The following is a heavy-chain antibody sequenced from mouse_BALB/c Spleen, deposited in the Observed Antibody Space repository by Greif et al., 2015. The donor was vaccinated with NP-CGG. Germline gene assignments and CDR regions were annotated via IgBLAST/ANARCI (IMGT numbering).Heavy chain of an antibody. CDR2: LNPGSGGT. CDR1: GYAFTNYL. Sequence: QVQLQQSGTELVRPGTSVKVSCKASGYAFTNYLIEWIKQRPGQGLEWIGVLNPGSGGTNYSEKFKGKATLTADYSSSTAYLQLSGLTSDDSAVYFCAREGDYGFAYWGQGTLVTVSA. J-gene: IGHJ3*01. V-gene: IGHV1-54*01. D-gene: IGHD2-4*01. CDR3: AREGDYGFAY.